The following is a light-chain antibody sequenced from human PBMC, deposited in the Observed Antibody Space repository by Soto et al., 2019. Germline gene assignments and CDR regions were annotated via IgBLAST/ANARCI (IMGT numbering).Light chain of an antibody. CDR3: QQRSNWPRLT. J-gene: IGKJ4*01. V-gene: IGKV3-11*01. Sequence: EIVLTQSPATQSLSPGERATLSCRASQSVSSYLAWYQQKPGQALRLLIYDASNRATGIPARFSGSGSGTDFILTISSLEPEDFAVYYCQQRSNWPRLTFGGGTKVEIK. CDR2: DAS. CDR1: QSVSSY.